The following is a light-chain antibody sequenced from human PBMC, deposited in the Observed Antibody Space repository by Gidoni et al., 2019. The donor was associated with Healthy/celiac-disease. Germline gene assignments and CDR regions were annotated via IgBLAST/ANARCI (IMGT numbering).Light chain of an antibody. Sequence: DIQMTQSPSSLSASVGDRVTITCLASQNISSYLDWYQQKPGKAPKLLIYAASSLQSGVPSRFSGSGSGTDFTLTISSLQAEDLAAYYCQQSYSTLYTFGRGTKLEIK. CDR1: QNISSY. CDR3: QQSYSTLYT. J-gene: IGKJ2*01. CDR2: AAS. V-gene: IGKV1-39*01.